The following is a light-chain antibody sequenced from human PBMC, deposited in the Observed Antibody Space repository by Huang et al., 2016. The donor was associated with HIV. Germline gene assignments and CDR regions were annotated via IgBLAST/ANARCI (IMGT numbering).Light chain of an antibody. CDR1: RSVGNN. CDR3: QQYNDWPPWYT. Sequence: IVMTQSPATLSVSPGERVTLSCRASRSVGNNLAWYQQPVGQPPRLLIGGAATRATGIAARFSGSGSGTDFTLTISSLQSEDFAVYYCQQYNDWPPWYTFGQGTKLEIK. V-gene: IGKV3-15*01. CDR2: GAA. J-gene: IGKJ2*01.